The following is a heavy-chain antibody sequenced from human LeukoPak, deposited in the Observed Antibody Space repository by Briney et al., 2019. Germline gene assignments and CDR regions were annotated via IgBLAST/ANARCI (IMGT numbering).Heavy chain of an antibody. CDR2: IYYSGST. D-gene: IGHD3-10*01. V-gene: IGHV4-59*01. CDR1: GGSISSYY. J-gene: IGHJ6*03. CDR3: AREIRTYYYGSGSYFYYYYYYMDV. Sequence: SETLSLTCTVSGGSISSYYWSWIRQPPGKGLEWIGYIYYSGSTNYNPSLKSRVTISVDTSKNQFSLKLSSVTAADTAVYYCAREIRTYYYGSGSYFYYYYYYMDVWGKGTTVTISS.